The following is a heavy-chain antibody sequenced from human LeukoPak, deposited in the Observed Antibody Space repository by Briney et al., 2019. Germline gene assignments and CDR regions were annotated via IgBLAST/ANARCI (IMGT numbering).Heavy chain of an antibody. V-gene: IGHV3-33*01. D-gene: IGHD1-26*01. J-gene: IGHJ4*02. Sequence: PGGSLRLSCAASGFTFSSYGMHWVRQAPGKGLEWVAVISYDGSNKYYADSVKGRFTISRDNSKNTLYLQMNSLRAEDTAVYYCARLGSYSPNFDYWGQGTLVTVSS. CDR2: ISYDGSNK. CDR1: GFTFSSYG. CDR3: ARLGSYSPNFDY.